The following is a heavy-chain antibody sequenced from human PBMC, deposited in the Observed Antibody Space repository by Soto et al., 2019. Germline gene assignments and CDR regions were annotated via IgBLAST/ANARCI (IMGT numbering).Heavy chain of an antibody. V-gene: IGHV2-5*02. CDR3: VHKGAGDRILDY. CDR1: GFSLSTNGVG. Sequence: QITLKESGPALVKPTQTLTLTCTFSGFSLSTNGVGVGWIRQPPGEALEWLALIYWDDYQHFSPSLETRLTITKDTSKNQVALTMTNMDPVDTATYYCVHKGAGDRILDYWGQGTLVTVSS. CDR2: IYWDDYQ. J-gene: IGHJ4*02. D-gene: IGHD3-16*01.